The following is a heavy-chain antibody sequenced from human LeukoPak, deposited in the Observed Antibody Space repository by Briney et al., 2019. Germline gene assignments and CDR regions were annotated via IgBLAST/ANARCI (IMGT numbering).Heavy chain of an antibody. D-gene: IGHD6-6*01. J-gene: IGHJ4*02. CDR1: GYIFTGSY. Sequence: ASVRPSYTGSGYIFTGSYMHWVGRAAGRGFGWMRWINPNSGATNYAQKFQGRVTLTRDSSISSANMGLSSLTSDDTAIYYCTREGIAARPRGKNDYWGQGTLVTVSS. V-gene: IGHV1-2*02. CDR3: TREGIAARPRGKNDY. CDR2: INPNSGAT.